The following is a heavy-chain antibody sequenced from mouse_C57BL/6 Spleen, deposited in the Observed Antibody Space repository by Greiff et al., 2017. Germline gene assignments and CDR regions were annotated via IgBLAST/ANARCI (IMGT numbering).Heavy chain of an antibody. J-gene: IGHJ4*01. CDR1: GYTFTSYW. V-gene: IGHV1-61*01. Sequence: QVQLQQPGAELVRPGSSVKLSCQASGYTFTSYWMAWVKQRPGHGLEWIGNIYPSDSETPYNQKFKDKATLTVDNSSSTAYMQLSRLTSEESAVYYCARGKGWFTGAMDYWGQGTSVTVSS. CDR2: IYPSDSET. CDR3: ARGKGWFTGAMDY. D-gene: IGHD1-1*02.